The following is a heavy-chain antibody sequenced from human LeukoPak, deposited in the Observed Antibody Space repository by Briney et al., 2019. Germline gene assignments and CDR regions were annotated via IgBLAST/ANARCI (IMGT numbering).Heavy chain of an antibody. D-gene: IGHD6-13*01. CDR3: ARGSAAARPKYYFDY. V-gene: IGHV1-69*13. CDR1: GGTFSSYA. J-gene: IGHJ4*02. Sequence: ASVKVSCKASGGTFSSYAISWVRQAPGQGLEWMGGIIPIFGTANYAQKFQGRVTITADESTSTAYMELSSLRSEDTAVYYCARGSAAARPKYYFDYWGQGTLVTVSS. CDR2: IIPIFGTA.